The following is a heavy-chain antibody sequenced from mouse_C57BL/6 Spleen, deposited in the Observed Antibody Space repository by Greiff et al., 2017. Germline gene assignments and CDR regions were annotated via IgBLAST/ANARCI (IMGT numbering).Heavy chain of an antibody. Sequence: VHLVESGPELVKPGASVKISCKASGYAFSSSWMNWVKQRPGKGLEWIGRIYPGDGDTNYNGKFKGKATLTADKSSSTAYMQLSSLTSEDSAVYFCARSGSNYVYFDYWGQGTTLTVSS. CDR1: GYAFSSSW. J-gene: IGHJ2*01. D-gene: IGHD2-5*01. V-gene: IGHV1-82*01. CDR3: ARSGSNYVYFDY. CDR2: IYPGDGDT.